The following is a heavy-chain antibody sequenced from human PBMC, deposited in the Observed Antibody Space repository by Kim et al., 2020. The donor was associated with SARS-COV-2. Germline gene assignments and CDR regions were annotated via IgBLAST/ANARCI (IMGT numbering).Heavy chain of an antibody. J-gene: IGHJ3*02. CDR3: ATGSYFSAFDI. V-gene: IGHV3-74*01. Sequence: GGSLRLTCAASGFTFSSYWMHWVRQAPGKGLVWVSRINGDGSTTTYADSVKGRFTISRDNAKNTLYLQMNSLRAEDTAVYYCATGSYFSAFDIWVQGTMV. D-gene: IGHD1-26*01. CDR1: GFTFSSYW. CDR2: INGDGSTT.